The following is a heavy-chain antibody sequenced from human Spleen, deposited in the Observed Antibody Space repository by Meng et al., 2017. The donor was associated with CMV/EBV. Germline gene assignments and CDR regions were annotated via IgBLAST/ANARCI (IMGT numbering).Heavy chain of an antibody. CDR3: ASSHDYSNYLRVGAFDI. D-gene: IGHD4-11*01. CDR1: GDSVSSGSYY. CDR2: IHNTGST. V-gene: IGHV4-61*01. J-gene: IGHJ3*02. Sequence: GSLRLSCTVSGDSVSSGSYYWSWIRQSPGKGLEWIGYIHNTGSTKYNPSLKSRVTMSLDPSKNQISLKLSSVTAADTAVYYCASSHDYSNYLRVGAFDIWGQGTMVTVSS.